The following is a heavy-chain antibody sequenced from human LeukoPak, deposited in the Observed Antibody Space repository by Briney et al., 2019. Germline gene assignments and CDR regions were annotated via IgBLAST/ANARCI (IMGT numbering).Heavy chain of an antibody. CDR2: INPNSGGT. CDR3: ATWDVLRYFDWLSY. CDR1: GYTFTGYY. Sequence: ASVEVSCKASGYTFTGYYMHWVRQAPGQGLEWMGWINPNSGGTNYAQKFQGRVTMTRDTSISTAYMELSRLRSDDTAVYYCATWDVLRYFDWLSYWGQGTLVTVSS. V-gene: IGHV1-2*02. J-gene: IGHJ4*02. D-gene: IGHD3-9*01.